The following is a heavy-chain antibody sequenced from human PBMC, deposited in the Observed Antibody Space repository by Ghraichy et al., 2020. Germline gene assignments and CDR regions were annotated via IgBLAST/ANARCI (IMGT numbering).Heavy chain of an antibody. CDR1: GGSISSYY. Sequence: SETLSLTCTFSGGSISSYYWSWIRQPPGKGLEWIGYIYYSGSSNYNPSLKSRVTISVDTSKNQFSLKLSSVTAADTAVYYCARDHCSSSSCLFDPWGQGTLVTVSS. V-gene: IGHV4-59*01. D-gene: IGHD2-2*01. CDR3: ARDHCSSSSCLFDP. CDR2: IYYSGSS. J-gene: IGHJ5*02.